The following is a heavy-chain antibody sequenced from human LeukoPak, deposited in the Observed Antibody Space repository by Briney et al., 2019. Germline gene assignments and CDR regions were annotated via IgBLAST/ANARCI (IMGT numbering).Heavy chain of an antibody. J-gene: IGHJ4*02. Sequence: ASVKVSCKASGYTFTSYYMHWVRQAPGQGLEWMGIINPSGGSTSYAQKFQGRVAMTRDTSTSTVYMELSSLRSEDTAVYYCARAVSTVPPDYWGQGTLVTVSS. CDR2: INPSGGST. CDR1: GYTFTSYY. V-gene: IGHV1-46*01. D-gene: IGHD4-11*01. CDR3: ARAVSTVPPDY.